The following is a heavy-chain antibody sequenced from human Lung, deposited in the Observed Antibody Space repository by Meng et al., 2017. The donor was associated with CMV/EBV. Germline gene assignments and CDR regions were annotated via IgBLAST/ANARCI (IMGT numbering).Heavy chain of an antibody. CDR2: ISSSSSYI. D-gene: IGHD5-18*01. Sequence: ESPKLHRPCSGFTFSSYSLDWVRQAPRKGLDWVSSISSSSSYIYYAVSPKGRFTISRDNAKNSLSLQMNSLRSEDTAVYYRASDNSYGDEYYFDYWGQGTLVTVSS. CDR3: ASDNSYGDEYYFDY. V-gene: IGHV3-21*01. J-gene: IGHJ4*02. CDR1: GFTFSSYS.